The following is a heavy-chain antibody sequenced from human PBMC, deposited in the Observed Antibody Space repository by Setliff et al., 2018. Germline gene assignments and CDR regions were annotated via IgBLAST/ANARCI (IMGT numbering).Heavy chain of an antibody. CDR2: ISASGHNT. CDR3: ARDPNGDFYDYVWGSYRPGGFDY. V-gene: IGHV3-23*01. CDR1: TFPFSNYG. D-gene: IGHD3-16*02. J-gene: IGHJ4*02. Sequence: GGSLRLSCAASTFPFSNYGVTWVRQAPGKGPQWVASISASGHNTWYADFVKGRFTISRDNSGNTLYLLMSSLRGDDTASYYCARDPNGDFYDYVWGSYRPGGFDYWGQGTLVTVSS.